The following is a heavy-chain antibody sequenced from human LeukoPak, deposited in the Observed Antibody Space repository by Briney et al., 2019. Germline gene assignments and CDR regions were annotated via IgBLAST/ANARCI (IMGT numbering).Heavy chain of an antibody. CDR3: ARVVSSSWYGPNWFDP. Sequence: PGGSLRLSCAASGFTVSSDYMSWVRQAPGKGLEWVSVIYSGGSTYYADSVKGRFTISRDNSKNTLYLQMNSLRAEDTAVYYCARVVSSSWYGPNWFDPWGQGTLVTVSS. J-gene: IGHJ5*02. CDR1: GFTVSSDY. CDR2: IYSGGST. V-gene: IGHV3-53*01. D-gene: IGHD6-13*01.